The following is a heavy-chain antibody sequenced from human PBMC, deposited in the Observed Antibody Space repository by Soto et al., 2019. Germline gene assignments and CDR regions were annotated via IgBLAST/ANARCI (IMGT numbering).Heavy chain of an antibody. J-gene: IGHJ5*02. CDR3: ARSTGYELDP. Sequence: QVQLVESGGGVVQPGRSLRLSCAASGFTFSSYAMHWIRQAQGKGLEWVAIIWYDGSDKYYADSVKGRFTISRDNSKNTLYLQMNSLRAEDTAVYYCARSTGYELDPWGQGTLVTVSS. D-gene: IGHD5-12*01. CDR2: IWYDGSDK. CDR1: GFTFSSYA. V-gene: IGHV3-33*01.